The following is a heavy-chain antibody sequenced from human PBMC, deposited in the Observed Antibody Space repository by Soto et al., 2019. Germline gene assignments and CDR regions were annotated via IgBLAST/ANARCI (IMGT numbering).Heavy chain of an antibody. J-gene: IGHJ6*02. CDR3: AHRKGSSWYNYYYGMDG. V-gene: IGHV2-5*01. D-gene: IGHD6-13*01. Sequence: PRVNATQTLTVTCTFSGFSLSNRGMFVGWVSQPAGKALEWLALIYWNDDKRYSPSLKSRLTITKDTSKNQVVLTMTNMDPVDTATYYCAHRKGSSWYNYYYGMDGWGQGTTVTVS. CDR1: GFSLSNRGMF. CDR2: IYWNDDK.